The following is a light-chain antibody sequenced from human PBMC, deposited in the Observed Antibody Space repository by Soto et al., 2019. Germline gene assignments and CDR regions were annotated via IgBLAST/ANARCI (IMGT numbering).Light chain of an antibody. J-gene: IGKJ4*01. V-gene: IGKV3-11*01. Sequence: EVVLTQSPATLSSSPGESVTLSCRASQSINTNLAWYQQKPGQAPRLLIYDASYRAAGIPSRFSGSGSGTDFTLTISSLEPADFAIYHCQQLSNWALAFGGGTKVE. CDR3: QQLSNWALA. CDR2: DAS. CDR1: QSINTN.